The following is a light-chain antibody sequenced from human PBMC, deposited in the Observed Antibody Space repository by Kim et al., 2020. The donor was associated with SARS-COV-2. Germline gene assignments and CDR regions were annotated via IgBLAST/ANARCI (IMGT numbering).Light chain of an antibody. Sequence: DIQMTQSPSSLSASVGDRVTITCRASQSISTYLNWYQQKPGKAPKLLMSAASSLQSGVPSRFSGNGSGTDFTLTISSLQPEDFATYYCQQTYTTLKTFGQGTKVDIK. CDR2: AAS. J-gene: IGKJ1*01. CDR3: QQTYTTLKT. CDR1: QSISTY. V-gene: IGKV1-39*01.